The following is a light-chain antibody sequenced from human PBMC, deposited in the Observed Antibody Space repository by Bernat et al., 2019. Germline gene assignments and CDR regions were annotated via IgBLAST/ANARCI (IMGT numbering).Light chain of an antibody. J-gene: IGKJ3*01. Sequence: EIVLTQSPGTLSLSPGERATLFCRASQSVSSTYLAWYQQKPGQAPRLLIYGASSRATGIPDRFSGSGSGTDFTLTISRLEPEDFAVYYCQHFGGSPFTFGPGTKVDVK. CDR2: GAS. CDR1: QSVSSTY. CDR3: QHFGGSPFT. V-gene: IGKV3-20*01.